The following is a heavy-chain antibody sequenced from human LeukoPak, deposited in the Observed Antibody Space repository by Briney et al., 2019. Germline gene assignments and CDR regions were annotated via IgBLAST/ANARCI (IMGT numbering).Heavy chain of an antibody. V-gene: IGHV3-30*04. J-gene: IGHJ6*02. D-gene: IGHD2-15*01. CDR3: ARDGRDIVVVVAARDYYGMDV. CDR1: GFTFSSYA. Sequence: GGSLRLSCAASGFTFSSYAMHWVRQAPGKGLEWVAVISYDGSNKYYADSVKGRFTISRDNSENTLYLQMNSLRAEDTAVYYCARDGRDIVVVVAARDYYGMDVWGQGTTVTVSS. CDR2: ISYDGSNK.